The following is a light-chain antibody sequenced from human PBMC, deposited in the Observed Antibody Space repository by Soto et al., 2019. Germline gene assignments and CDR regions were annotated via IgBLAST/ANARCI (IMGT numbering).Light chain of an antibody. J-gene: IGKJ5*01. Sequence: IPITQSPSSPSSSLGDRVTIPFQASQNINNYLNWYQQKPGRAPKLLIYDASNLEAGVPSRFRGSGSGTDFTFTISRLQPEDIATYYCQQYENLPTFGQGTRLEIK. CDR1: QNINNY. CDR3: QQYENLPT. CDR2: DAS. V-gene: IGKV1-33*01.